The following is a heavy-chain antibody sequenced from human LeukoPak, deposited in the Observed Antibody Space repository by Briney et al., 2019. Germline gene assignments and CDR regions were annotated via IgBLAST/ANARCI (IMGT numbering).Heavy chain of an antibody. CDR1: DDSFSSHY. CDR2: ISYIGST. CDR3: ARDLVTVTKGFDI. Sequence: SETLSLTCAVSDDSFSSHYWTWIRQPPGKGLEWIGYISYIGSTNYNPSLKSRLTISLDTTRNQFSLRLSSVTAADTAVYYCARDLVTVTKGFDIWGQGTMVSVSS. D-gene: IGHD4-17*01. J-gene: IGHJ3*02. V-gene: IGHV4-59*11.